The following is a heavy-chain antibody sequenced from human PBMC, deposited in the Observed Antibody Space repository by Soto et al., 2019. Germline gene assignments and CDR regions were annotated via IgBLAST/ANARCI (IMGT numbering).Heavy chain of an antibody. CDR3: ARVAGANFDY. D-gene: IGHD6-19*01. CDR2: IYNNGYA. CDR1: GGSINSYY. J-gene: IGHJ4*02. Sequence: SETLSLTCTVSGGSINSYYWSWIRQPAGKGLEWIGRIYNNGYANYNTSLKSRVTMSVDTSKNQFSPKMYSVTAADTAVYYCARVAGANFDYWGPGTLVTVSS. V-gene: IGHV4-4*07.